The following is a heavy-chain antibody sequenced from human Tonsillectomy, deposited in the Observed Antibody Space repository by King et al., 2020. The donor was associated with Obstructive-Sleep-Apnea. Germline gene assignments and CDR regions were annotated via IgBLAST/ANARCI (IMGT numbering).Heavy chain of an antibody. CDR3: GKAVGDVYSSACPDN. J-gene: IGHJ4*02. D-gene: IGHD6-25*01. CDR2: IRYDGTNR. CDR1: GFIFSNYG. Sequence: VQLVESGGGVVQPGGSLRLSCTASGFIFSNYGMHWVRQAPGKGLEWVAFIRYDGTNRYYADSVKGRFTISIDNSKNTLYLQMSSLGAEDTAIYYCGKAVGDVYSSACPDNWGQGNLVSVSS. V-gene: IGHV3-30*02.